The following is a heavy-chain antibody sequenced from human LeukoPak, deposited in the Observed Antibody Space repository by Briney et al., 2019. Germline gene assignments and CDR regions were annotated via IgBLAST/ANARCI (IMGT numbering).Heavy chain of an antibody. D-gene: IGHD1-1*01. V-gene: IGHV3-13*01. J-gene: IGHJ6*03. CDR1: GFTFSSFD. Sequence: AGGSLRLSCAASGFTFSSFDMHWVRQPTGQGLEWVSTIGTASDTYYPGSEEGRFTLSRDNAKNSLYLQMNSLTAGDTAVYYCARGPPRGKYYYMDVWGKGTTVTVSS. CDR3: ARGPPRGKYYYMDV. CDR2: IGTASDT.